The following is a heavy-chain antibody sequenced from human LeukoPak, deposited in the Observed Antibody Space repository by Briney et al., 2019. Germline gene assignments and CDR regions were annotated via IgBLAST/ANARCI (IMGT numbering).Heavy chain of an antibody. V-gene: IGHV3-30-3*01. CDR3: ARVWRWLQFGPPDY. CDR1: GFTFSSYA. J-gene: IGHJ4*02. D-gene: IGHD5-24*01. Sequence: GGSLRLSCAASGFTFSSYAMHRVRQAPGKGLEWVAVISYDGSNKYYADSVKGRFTISRDNSKNTLYLQMNSLRAEDTAVYYCARVWRWLQFGPPDYWGQGTLVTVSS. CDR2: ISYDGSNK.